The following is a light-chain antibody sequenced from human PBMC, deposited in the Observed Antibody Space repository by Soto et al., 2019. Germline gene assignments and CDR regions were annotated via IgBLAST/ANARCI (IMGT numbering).Light chain of an antibody. CDR3: SSYTGDTTPV. CDR1: SNDVGGYDY. J-gene: IGLJ2*01. V-gene: IGLV2-14*01. Sequence: QSALTQPASVSGSPGQSITISCTGTSNDVGGYDYVSWYQQYPGKAPKLVISEVSNRPSGVSHRFSGSRSGNTASLTISGLQAEDEADYYCSSYTGDTTPVFGGGTKVTVL. CDR2: EVS.